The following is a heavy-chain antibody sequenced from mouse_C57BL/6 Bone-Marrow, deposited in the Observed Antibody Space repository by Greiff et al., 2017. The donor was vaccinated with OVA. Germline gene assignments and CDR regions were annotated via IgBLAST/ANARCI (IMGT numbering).Heavy chain of an antibody. CDR2: IHPNSGST. J-gene: IGHJ4*01. Sequence: VQLQQSGAELVKPGASVKLSCKASGYTFTSYWMHWVKQRPGPGLEWIGMIHPNSGSTNYNEKFKSKATLTVDKSSSTAYMQLSSLTSEDSAVYYCALYYSKVYAMDYWGQGTSVTVSS. V-gene: IGHV1-64*01. CDR3: ALYYSKVYAMDY. D-gene: IGHD2-5*01. CDR1: GYTFTSYW.